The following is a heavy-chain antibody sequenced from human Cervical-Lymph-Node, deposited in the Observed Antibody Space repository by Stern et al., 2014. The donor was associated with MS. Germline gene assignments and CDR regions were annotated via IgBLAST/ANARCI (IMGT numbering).Heavy chain of an antibody. Sequence: VQLVESGAEVKKPGSSVKVSCKASGGTFSSYAISWVRQAPGQGLEWMGGIIPNFGTANYGKKFQGGVTITADACRSTAHMERSNLRSEDTSVYYCARGSTTVTTELYYWGQGTLVPVSS. CDR1: GGTFSSYA. CDR3: ARGSTTVTTELYY. CDR2: IIPNFGTA. D-gene: IGHD4-17*01. V-gene: IGHV1-69*01. J-gene: IGHJ4*02.